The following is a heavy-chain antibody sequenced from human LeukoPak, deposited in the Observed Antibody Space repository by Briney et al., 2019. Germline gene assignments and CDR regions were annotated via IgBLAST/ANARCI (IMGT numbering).Heavy chain of an antibody. CDR3: ARAYGDYVDAFDI. J-gene: IGHJ3*02. Sequence: PGGSLRLSCAASGFTVSSNYMSWVRQAPGKGLEWVSVIYSGGSTYYADSVKGRFTISRDNSKNTLYLQMNSLRAEDTAVYYCARAYGDYVDAFDIWGQGTMVTVSS. D-gene: IGHD4-17*01. V-gene: IGHV3-66*01. CDR1: GFTVSSNY. CDR2: IYSGGST.